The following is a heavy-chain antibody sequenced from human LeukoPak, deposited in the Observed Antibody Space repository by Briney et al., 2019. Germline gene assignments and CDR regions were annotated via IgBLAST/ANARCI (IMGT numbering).Heavy chain of an antibody. CDR1: GFTXSSYS. Sequence: GSLRLSCXASGFTXSSYSMNWVRQAPGKGREWVSSISSSRSDIYYADSVKGRFTISRDNAKNSLYLQMNSLRAEDTAVYYCARDLYYYDSSGYFGGMDVWGQGTTVTVSS. CDR2: ISSSRSDI. V-gene: IGHV3-21*01. CDR3: ARDLYYYDSSGYFGGMDV. J-gene: IGHJ6*02. D-gene: IGHD3-22*01.